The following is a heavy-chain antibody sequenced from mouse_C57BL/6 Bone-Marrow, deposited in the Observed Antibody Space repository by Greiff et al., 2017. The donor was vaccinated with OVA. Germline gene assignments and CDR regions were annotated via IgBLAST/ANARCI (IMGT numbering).Heavy chain of an antibody. CDR3: ARCLDY. V-gene: IGHV1-64*01. Sequence: QVQLQQPGAELVKPGASVKLSCKASGYTFTSYWMHWVKQRPGQGLEWIGMIHPNSGSTNYNEKFKSKATLTVDKSSSTAYMQLSSLTSGDSAVYYCARCLDYWGQGTLVTVSA. CDR1: GYTFTSYW. CDR2: IHPNSGST. J-gene: IGHJ3*01.